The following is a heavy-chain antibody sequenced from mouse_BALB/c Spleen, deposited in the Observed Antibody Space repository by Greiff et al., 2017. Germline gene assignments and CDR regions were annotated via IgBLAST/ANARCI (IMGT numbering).Heavy chain of an antibody. V-gene: IGHV5-6-3*01. CDR1: GFTFSSYG. D-gene: IGHD2-4*01. CDR2: INSNGGST. CDR3: ARDLIYYDYD. Sequence: EVKLMESGGGLVQPGGSRKLSCAASGFTFSSYGMSWVRQTPDKRLELVATINSNGGSTYYPDSVKGRFTISRDNAKNTLYLQMSSLKSEDTAMYYCARDLIYYDYDWGQGTLVTVSA. J-gene: IGHJ3*01.